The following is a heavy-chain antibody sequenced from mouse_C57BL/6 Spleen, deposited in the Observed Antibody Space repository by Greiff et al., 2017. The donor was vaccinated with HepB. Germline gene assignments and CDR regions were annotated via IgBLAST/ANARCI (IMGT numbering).Heavy chain of an antibody. V-gene: IGHV1-55*01. CDR2: IYPGSGST. Sequence: QVQLQQPGAELVKPGASVKMSCKASGYTFTSYWITWVKQRPGQGLEWIGEIYPGSGSTNYNEKFKSKATLTVDKSSSTAYMQLSSLTSEDSAVYYCARGGAIFITHYWGQGTTLTVSS. CDR3: ARGGAIFITHY. D-gene: IGHD1-1*01. J-gene: IGHJ2*01. CDR1: GYTFTSYW.